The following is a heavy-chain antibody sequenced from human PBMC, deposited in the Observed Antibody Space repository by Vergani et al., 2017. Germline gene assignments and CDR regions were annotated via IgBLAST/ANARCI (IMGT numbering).Heavy chain of an antibody. D-gene: IGHD6-13*01. CDR1: GGSISSYY. CDR3: ARLFSGSWYAEPWYFDL. V-gene: IGHV4-59*01. Sequence: QVQLQESGPGLVKPSETLSLTCTVSGGSISSYYWSWIRQPPGKGLEWIGYIYYSGSTNYNPSLKSRVTISVDTSKNQFSLKLSSVTAADTAVYYCARLFSGSWYAEPWYFDLWGRGTLVTVSS. J-gene: IGHJ2*01. CDR2: IYYSGST.